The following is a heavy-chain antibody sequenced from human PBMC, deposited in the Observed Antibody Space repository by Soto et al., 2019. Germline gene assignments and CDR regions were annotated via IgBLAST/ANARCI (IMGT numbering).Heavy chain of an antibody. CDR2: INHSGST. CDR1: GGSFSGYY. V-gene: IGHV4-34*01. D-gene: IGHD3-10*01. CDR3: ARGADGSPGIMRDY. Sequence: SETLSLTCAVYGGSFSGYYWSWIRQPPGKGLEWIGEINHSGSTNYNPSLKSRVTISVDTSKNQFSLKLSSVTAADTAVYYCARGADGSPGIMRDYWGQGTLVTVSS. J-gene: IGHJ4*02.